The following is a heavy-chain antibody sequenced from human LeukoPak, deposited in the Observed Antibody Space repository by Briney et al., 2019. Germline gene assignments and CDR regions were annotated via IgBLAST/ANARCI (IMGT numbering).Heavy chain of an antibody. J-gene: IGHJ3*01. V-gene: IGHV4-59*08. CDR3: ASRQSACAFYV. Sequence: SETLCLTCTVSGGSISIYYWNWIRQSPGKGLEWIGYIYYSGSTNYNPSLMSRVSISAGTYKNQFSLLLNSVTGADTTAYYCASRQSACAFYVWGQGTMVTVSS. CDR1: GGSISIYY. CDR2: IYYSGST. D-gene: IGHD5-24*01.